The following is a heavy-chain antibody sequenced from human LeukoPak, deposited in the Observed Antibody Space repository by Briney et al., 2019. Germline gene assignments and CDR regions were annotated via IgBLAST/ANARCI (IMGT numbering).Heavy chain of an antibody. D-gene: IGHD2-8*01. CDR1: GFTFSRSE. CDR2: IDSSVTTI. CDR3: VSKNGAPNYFDY. V-gene: IGHV3-48*03. Sequence: GGCLRLSCVASGFTFSRSEVNWVCQALGKGLEWISYIDSSVTTIYYTDSVKGRFTISRDNAENSVYLQMNSLRVEDTAIYYCVSKNGAPNYFDYWGQGTLATVSS. J-gene: IGHJ4*02.